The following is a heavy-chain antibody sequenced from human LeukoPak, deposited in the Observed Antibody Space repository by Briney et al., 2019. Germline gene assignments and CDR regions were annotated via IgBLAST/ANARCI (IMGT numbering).Heavy chain of an antibody. CDR1: GYSFTSYW. D-gene: IGHD3-3*01. Sequence: GESLKISCKGSGYSFTSYWIGWVRQMPGKGLEWMGIIYPGDSDTRYSPSFQGQVTISADKSISTAYLQWSSLKASDTAMYYCARRSYYDFWSGYLDGMDVWGQETTVTVSS. J-gene: IGHJ6*02. CDR2: IYPGDSDT. CDR3: ARRSYYDFWSGYLDGMDV. V-gene: IGHV5-51*01.